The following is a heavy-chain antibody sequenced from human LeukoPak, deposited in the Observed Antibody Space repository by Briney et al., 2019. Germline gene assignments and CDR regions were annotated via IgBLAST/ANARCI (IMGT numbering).Heavy chain of an antibody. CDR2: IIPIFGST. CDR1: GDIFNSYS. J-gene: IGHJ6*03. V-gene: IGHV1-69*05. D-gene: IGHD1-26*01. CDR3: ARVGRSRGSLPNSYYYMDV. Sequence: GASVKVSCNASGDIFNSYSVIWVRQAPGQGLEWMGGIIPIFGSTNYAQKFQGRVTITTDQSTRTAYMELNSLSSDDTAVYYCARVGRSRGSLPNSYYYMDVWGKGTTVTVSS.